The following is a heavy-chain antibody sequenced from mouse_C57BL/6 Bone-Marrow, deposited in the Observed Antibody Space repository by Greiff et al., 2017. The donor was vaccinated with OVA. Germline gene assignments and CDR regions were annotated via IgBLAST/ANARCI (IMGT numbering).Heavy chain of an antibody. V-gene: IGHV1-7*01. CDR3: AKAYYSNPAWFAY. CDR1: GYTFTSYW. J-gene: IGHJ3*01. D-gene: IGHD2-5*01. CDR2: INPSSGYT. Sequence: QVQLKESGAELAKPGASVKLSCKASGYTFTSYWMNWVKQRPGQGLEWIGYINPSSGYTKYNQKFKDKATLTADKSSSTAYMQLSSLTYEDSAVYYSAKAYYSNPAWFAYWGQGTLVTVSA.